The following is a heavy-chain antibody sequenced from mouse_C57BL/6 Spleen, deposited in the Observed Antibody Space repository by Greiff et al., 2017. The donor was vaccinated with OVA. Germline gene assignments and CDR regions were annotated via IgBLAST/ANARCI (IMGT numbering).Heavy chain of an antibody. J-gene: IGHJ1*03. CDR2: IWSGGST. V-gene: IGHV2-2*01. Sequence: VKLQESGPGLVQPSQSLSITCTVSGFSLTSYGVHWVRQSPGKGLEWLGVIWSGGSTDYNAAFISRLSISKDNSKSQVFFKMNSLQADDTAIYYCARNYYYGYWYFDVWGTGTTVTVSS. D-gene: IGHD1-1*01. CDR3: ARNYYYGYWYFDV. CDR1: GFSLTSYG.